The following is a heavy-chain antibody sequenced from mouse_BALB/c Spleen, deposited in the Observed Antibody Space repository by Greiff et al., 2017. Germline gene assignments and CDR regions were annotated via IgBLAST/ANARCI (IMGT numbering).Heavy chain of an antibody. CDR3: ARDMIPYYCDY. CDR1: GFNIKDTY. V-gene: IGHV14-3*02. Sequence: VQLKESGAELVKPGASVKLSCTASGFNIKDTYMHWVKQRPEQGLEWIGRIDPANGNTKYDPKFQGKATITADTSSNTAYLQLSSLTSEDTAVYYCARDMIPYYCDYWGQGTTLTVSS. CDR2: IDPANGNT. D-gene: IGHD2-3*01. J-gene: IGHJ2*01.